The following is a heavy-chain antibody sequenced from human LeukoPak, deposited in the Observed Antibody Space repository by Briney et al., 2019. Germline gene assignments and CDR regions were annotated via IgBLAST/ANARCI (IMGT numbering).Heavy chain of an antibody. Sequence: PGGSLRLSCAASGFTFSSYAMSWVRQAPGKGLEWVSAIRGGGGSTYYADSVKGRFTISRDNSKNTLHLPMHSRRAEDTSVYYCAKYHYHSSGQRFDFDYWGQGTLITVSS. V-gene: IGHV3-23*01. CDR2: IRGGGGST. CDR3: AKYHYHSSGQRFDFDY. CDR1: GFTFSSYA. D-gene: IGHD3-22*01. J-gene: IGHJ4*02.